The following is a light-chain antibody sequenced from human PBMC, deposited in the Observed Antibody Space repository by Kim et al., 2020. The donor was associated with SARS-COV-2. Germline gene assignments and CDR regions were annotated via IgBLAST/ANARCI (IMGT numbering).Light chain of an antibody. CDR2: KAS. Sequence: DIQMTQSPSTLSASVGDRVTITCRASETINSWLARYQQKPGKAPKLLIQKASNLESGVPSRFSGSGSGTEFTLTISSLQPDDFATYYCQQYNTYSITFGQGTKLEI. V-gene: IGKV1-5*03. J-gene: IGKJ2*01. CDR3: QQYNTYSIT. CDR1: ETINSW.